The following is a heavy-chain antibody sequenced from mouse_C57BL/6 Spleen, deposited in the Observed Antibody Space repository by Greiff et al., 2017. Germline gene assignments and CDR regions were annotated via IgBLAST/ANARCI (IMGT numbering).Heavy chain of an antibody. CDR1: GYTFTSYW. J-gene: IGHJ4*01. D-gene: IGHD2-3*01. CDR3: ARRGWLLRPMDY. CDR2: IDPSDSYT. Sequence: QVQLQQPGAELVMPGASVKLSCKASGYTFTSYWMHWVKQRPGQGLEWIGEIDPSDSYTNYNQKFKGKSTLTVDKSSSTAYMQLRSLTSDDAAVYYCARRGWLLRPMDYWGQGTSVTVSS. V-gene: IGHV1-69*01.